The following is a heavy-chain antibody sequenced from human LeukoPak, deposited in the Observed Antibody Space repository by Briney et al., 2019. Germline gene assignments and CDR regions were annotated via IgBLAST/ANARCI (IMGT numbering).Heavy chain of an antibody. V-gene: IGHV4-61*02. CDR1: GGSFTSGNYY. CDR3: AREPPGY. J-gene: IGHJ4*02. CDR2: IYTNGGA. Sequence: SEXLSLTCTVSGGSFTSGNYYWHWVRQPAGKGLEWIGRIYTNGGASYNPSLKSRVTISIDASKNQFSLKLSSVTAADTAVYYCAREPPGYWGQGILVTVSS.